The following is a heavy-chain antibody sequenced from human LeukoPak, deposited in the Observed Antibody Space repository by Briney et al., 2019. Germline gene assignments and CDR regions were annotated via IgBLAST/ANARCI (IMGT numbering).Heavy chain of an antibody. CDR1: GGSISSYY. CDR2: IYYSGST. Sequence: PSETLSLTCTVSGGSISSYYWSWIRQPPGKGLEWIGYIYYSGSTNYNPSLKSRVTISVDTSKNQFSLKLSSVTAADTAVYYCARIEGDYYDSSGYPDYWGQGTLVTVSS. CDR3: ARIEGDYYDSSGYPDY. D-gene: IGHD3-22*01. J-gene: IGHJ4*02. V-gene: IGHV4-59*01.